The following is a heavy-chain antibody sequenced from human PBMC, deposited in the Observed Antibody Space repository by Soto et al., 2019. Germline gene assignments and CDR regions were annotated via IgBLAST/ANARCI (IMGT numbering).Heavy chain of an antibody. CDR3: ARVAAMDEKIDY. Sequence: TSETMSLTCTVSGGSISSYYWSWIRQPPGKGLEWIGYIYYSGSTNYNPSLKSRVTISVDTSKNQFSLKLSSVTAADTAVYYCARVAAMDEKIDYWGQGTLVTVSS. V-gene: IGHV4-59*01. CDR1: GGSISSYY. CDR2: IYYSGST. J-gene: IGHJ4*02. D-gene: IGHD5-18*01.